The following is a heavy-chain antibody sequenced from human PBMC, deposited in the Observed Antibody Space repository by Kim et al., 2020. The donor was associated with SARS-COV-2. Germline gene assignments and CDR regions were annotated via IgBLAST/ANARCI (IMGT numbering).Heavy chain of an antibody. CDR3: ARVLTSGWSYFDY. J-gene: IGHJ4*02. V-gene: IGHV3-21*04. Sequence: ADSVKGQFTISRNNARASMYLQMNSLRAEDTAVYYCARVLTSGWSYFDYWGQGTLVTVSS. D-gene: IGHD6-19*01.